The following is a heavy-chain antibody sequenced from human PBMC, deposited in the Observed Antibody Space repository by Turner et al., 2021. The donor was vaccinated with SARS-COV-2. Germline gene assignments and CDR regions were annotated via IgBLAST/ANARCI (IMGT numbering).Heavy chain of an antibody. CDR2: IKQYGSEK. J-gene: IGHJ6*02. V-gene: IGHV3-7*03. CDR3: AREESGSFGAYGMDV. Sequence: EVQLVESGGGLVQPGGSLRLSCAASGFTFSSYWMNWVRQAPGKGLEWVANIKQYGSEKYYVDSVKGRFTISRDNAKNSLYLQMNSLRAEDTAVYYCAREESGSFGAYGMDVWGQGTTVTVSS. CDR1: GFTFSSYW. D-gene: IGHD2-15*01.